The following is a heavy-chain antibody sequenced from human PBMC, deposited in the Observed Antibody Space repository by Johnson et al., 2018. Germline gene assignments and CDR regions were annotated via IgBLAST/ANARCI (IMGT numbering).Heavy chain of an antibody. CDR1: GFTFSSYA. V-gene: IGHV3-23*04. CDR3: ANEGAGYNQRAPLIDI. D-gene: IGHD5-24*01. CDR2: ISGSGGST. Sequence: VQLVQSGGGLVQPGGSLRLSCAASGFTFSSYAMSWVRQAPGKGLEWVSAISGSGGSTYYADSVKGRFTISRDNSKNTVFLQMNSLRAEDTAVYYCANEGAGYNQRAPLIDIWGQGAMVTVSS. J-gene: IGHJ3*02.